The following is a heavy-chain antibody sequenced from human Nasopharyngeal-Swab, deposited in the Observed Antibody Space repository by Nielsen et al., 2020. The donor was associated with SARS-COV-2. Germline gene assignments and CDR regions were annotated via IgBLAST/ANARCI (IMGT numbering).Heavy chain of an antibody. CDR2: ISYDGSNK. V-gene: IGHV3-30-3*01. J-gene: IGHJ6*02. CDR1: GFTFSSYA. Sequence: LSLTCAASGFTFSSYAMHWVRQAPGKGLEWVAVISYDGSNKYYADSVKGRFTISRDNSKNTLYLQMNSLRAEDTAVYYCARGLKYSSGWYSYYYYGMDVWGQGTMVTVSS. D-gene: IGHD6-19*01. CDR3: ARGLKYSSGWYSYYYYGMDV.